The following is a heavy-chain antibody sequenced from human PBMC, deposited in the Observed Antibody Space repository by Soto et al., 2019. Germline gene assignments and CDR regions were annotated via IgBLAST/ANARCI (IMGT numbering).Heavy chain of an antibody. V-gene: IGHV1-3*01. CDR2: INAGNGNT. J-gene: IGHJ4*02. CDR1: GYSFSDYA. Sequence: QVHLVQSGAEVRKPGASVKISCKTSGYSFSDYAIHWVRQAPGQGPEWMGWINAGNGNTIYSRNLQGRVTINRDTSTTTAYMELTSLTFQDTGVYFCARGGWGGNGWYRLTHCGQGSLVTVTS. CDR3: ARGGWGGNGWYRLTH. D-gene: IGHD6-19*01.